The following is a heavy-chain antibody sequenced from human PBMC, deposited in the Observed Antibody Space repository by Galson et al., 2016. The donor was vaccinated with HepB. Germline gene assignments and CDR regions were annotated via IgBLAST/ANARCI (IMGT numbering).Heavy chain of an antibody. V-gene: IGHV1-69*13. CDR1: GGTFSNYA. CDR2: IIPIYGRS. Sequence: SVKVSCKASGGTFSNYAISWVRQAPGQGLEWMGGIIPIYGRSNYAQKFQGRVTITADESTSIAYMEVSRLKSEDTAVYYRARDRVVCDRDCSTSGYFDLWGGGTLVTVSS. J-gene: IGHJ2*01. CDR3: ARDRVVCDRDCSTSGYFDL. D-gene: IGHD2-21*02.